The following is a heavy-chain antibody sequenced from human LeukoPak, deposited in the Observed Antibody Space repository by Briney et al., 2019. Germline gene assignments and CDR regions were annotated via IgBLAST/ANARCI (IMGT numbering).Heavy chain of an antibody. Sequence: GWSLRLSCAASEFTFSSYSINWVRQPPGKGLEGFTSIISSSGYIYYADSLKGRFTISRDNAKNSLYLEMNSLRAEDTAVYYCARDGYYDSSGYYSGAFDIWGQGTMVTVSS. J-gene: IGHJ3*02. V-gene: IGHV3-21*01. CDR3: ARDGYYDSSGYYSGAFDI. CDR2: IISSSGYI. D-gene: IGHD3-22*01. CDR1: EFTFSSYS.